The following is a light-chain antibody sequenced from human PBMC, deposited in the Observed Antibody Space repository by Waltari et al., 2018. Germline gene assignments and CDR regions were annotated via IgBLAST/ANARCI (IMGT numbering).Light chain of an antibody. J-gene: IGLJ2*01. CDR3: QSYDRSLSGSV. CDR2: ENN. V-gene: IGLV1-40*01. Sequence: QSVLTQPPSVSGAPGQRVTISCTGSSSNIGAGYDVHWYQQLPGPAPKLLIYENNNRPSGVPDRFSGSKSGTSASLAITGLQAEDEADYYCQSYDRSLSGSVFGGGTKLTVL. CDR1: SSNIGAGYD.